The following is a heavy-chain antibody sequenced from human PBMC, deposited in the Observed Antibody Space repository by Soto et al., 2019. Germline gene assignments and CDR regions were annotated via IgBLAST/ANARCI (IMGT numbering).Heavy chain of an antibody. CDR3: ARVRYSSGWFSFDY. Sequence: ASVKVSCKASGGTFSSYAISWVRQAPGQGLEWMGGIIPIFGTANYAQKFQGRVTITADESTSTAYMELSSLRSEDTAVYYCARVRYSSGWFSFDYWGQGTLVTVSS. D-gene: IGHD6-19*01. CDR1: GGTFSSYA. J-gene: IGHJ4*02. V-gene: IGHV1-69*13. CDR2: IIPIFGTA.